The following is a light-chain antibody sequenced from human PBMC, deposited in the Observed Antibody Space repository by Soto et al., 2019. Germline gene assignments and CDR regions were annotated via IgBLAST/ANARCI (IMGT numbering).Light chain of an antibody. CDR3: QQYGSSPRT. Sequence: EIVMTQSPGTLSVSPGERATLSCRASQSISGNLVWYQQKPGQAPRLLIYGASTRATGIPDRSSGSGSGTDFTLTISRLEPEDFAVYYCQQYGSSPRTFGQGTKVDI. J-gene: IGKJ1*01. CDR2: GAS. CDR1: QSISGN. V-gene: IGKV3-20*01.